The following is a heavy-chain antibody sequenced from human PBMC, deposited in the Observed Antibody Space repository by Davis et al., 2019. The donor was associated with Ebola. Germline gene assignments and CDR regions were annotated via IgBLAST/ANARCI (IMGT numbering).Heavy chain of an antibody. CDR2: ISYDGSNK. CDR3: ARARYYDSSH. J-gene: IGHJ4*02. CDR1: GFTFSSYA. Sequence: GESLKISCAASGFTFSSYAMHWVRQAPGKGLEWVAVISYDGSNKYYADSVKGRFTISRDNSKNTLYLQMNSLRAEDTAVYYCARARYYDSSHWGQGTLVTVSS. D-gene: IGHD3-22*01. V-gene: IGHV3-30-3*01.